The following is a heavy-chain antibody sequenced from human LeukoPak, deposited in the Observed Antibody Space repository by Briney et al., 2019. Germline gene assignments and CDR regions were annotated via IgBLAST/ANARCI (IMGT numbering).Heavy chain of an antibody. Sequence: PGGSLRLSCAASGFSLSRNAMSWVRQAPGKGLEWVSAISGSGGTTYYADSVKGRFTISRDNSKNTLYLQMNSLRAEDTAIYYCAKEWDITVTGTVGYFDYRGQGTLVTVSS. CDR1: GFSLSRNA. CDR2: ISGSGGTT. J-gene: IGHJ4*02. D-gene: IGHD6-19*01. V-gene: IGHV3-23*01. CDR3: AKEWDITVTGTVGYFDY.